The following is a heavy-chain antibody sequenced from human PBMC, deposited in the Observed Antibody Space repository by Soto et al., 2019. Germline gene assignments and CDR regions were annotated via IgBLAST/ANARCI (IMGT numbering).Heavy chain of an antibody. CDR2: IHSDGSTT. D-gene: IGHD2-21*02. CDR1: GFTFNYYW. J-gene: IGHJ3*01. V-gene: IGHV3-74*01. CDR3: VRGDKGGFDL. Sequence: EVQLVESEGGLVQRGGSLRLSCAASGFTFNYYWMHWVRQAPGQGLVWVSHIHSDGSTTTYADSVKGRFTISRDNAKNTLYPQMNSLRAEDNALYYCVRGDKGGFDLWGQGTTVTVSS.